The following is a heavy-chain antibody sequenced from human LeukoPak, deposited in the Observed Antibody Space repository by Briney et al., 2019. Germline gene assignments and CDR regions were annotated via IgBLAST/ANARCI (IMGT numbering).Heavy chain of an antibody. V-gene: IGHV4-34*01. J-gene: IGHJ5*02. CDR3: VRKPSLAISYNWFDP. CDR2: INHSGST. CDR1: GGSFSGYY. Sequence: TSETLSLTCAVYGGSFSGYYWSWIRQPPGKGLEWIGEINHSGSTNYNPSLKSRVTISVDTSKNQFSLKLSSVTAADTAVYYCVRKPSLAISYNWFDPWGQGTLVTVSS. D-gene: IGHD3-9*01.